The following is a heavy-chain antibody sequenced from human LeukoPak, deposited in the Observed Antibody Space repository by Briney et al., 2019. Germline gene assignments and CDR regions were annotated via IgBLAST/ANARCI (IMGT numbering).Heavy chain of an antibody. Sequence: GASVKVSCQASGGTFSSYAISWVRQAPGQGLAWMGGIIPIFGTANYAQKFQGRVTITTDESTSTAYMELSSLRSEDTAVYYCARSHYDFWSANWFDPWGQGTLVTVSS. CDR1: GGTFSSYA. J-gene: IGHJ5*02. CDR3: ARSHYDFWSANWFDP. V-gene: IGHV1-69*05. D-gene: IGHD3-3*01. CDR2: IIPIFGTA.